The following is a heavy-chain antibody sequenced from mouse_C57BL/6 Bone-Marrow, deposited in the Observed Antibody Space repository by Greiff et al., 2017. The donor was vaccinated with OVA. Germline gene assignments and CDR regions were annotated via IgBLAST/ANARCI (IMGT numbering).Heavy chain of an antibody. J-gene: IGHJ2*01. CDR1: GFNIKDDY. CDR2: IDPENGDT. Sequence: EVQLQQSGAELVRPGASVKLSCTASGFNIKDDYMHWVKQRPEQGLEWIGWIDPENGDTEYASKFQGKATITADTSSNTAYLQLSSLTSEDTAVYYGTLGDSSGYVGYWGQGTTLTVSS. D-gene: IGHD3-2*02. CDR3: TLGDSSGYVGY. V-gene: IGHV14-4*01.